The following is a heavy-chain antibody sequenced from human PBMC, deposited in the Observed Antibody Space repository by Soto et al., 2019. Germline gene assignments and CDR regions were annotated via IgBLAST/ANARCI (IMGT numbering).Heavy chain of an antibody. CDR2: ITFSGNTV. Sequence: LRLSCAASGFPFSDSYMSWIRQAPGKGLEWISYITFSGNTVYYADSLKGRFTISRDNAKNSLYLQMNRLRAEDTAVYYCARVSWREKYGMDVWGQGTTVTVSS. J-gene: IGHJ6*02. CDR1: GFPFSDSY. V-gene: IGHV3-11*01. CDR3: ARVSWREKYGMDV.